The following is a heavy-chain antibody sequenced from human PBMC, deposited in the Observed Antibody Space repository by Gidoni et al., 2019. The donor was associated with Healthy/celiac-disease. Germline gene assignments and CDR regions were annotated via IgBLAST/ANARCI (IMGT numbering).Heavy chain of an antibody. CDR1: GFTVSSNY. Sequence: EVQLVESGGGLVQPGGSLRLSCAASGFTVSSNYMSWVRQAPGKGLEWFSVIYSGGSTYYADSVKGRFTISRHNSKNTLYLQMNSLRAEDTAVYYCAREAVTTAFDIWGQGTMVTVSS. V-gene: IGHV3-53*04. CDR2: IYSGGST. D-gene: IGHD4-17*01. J-gene: IGHJ3*02. CDR3: AREAVTTAFDI.